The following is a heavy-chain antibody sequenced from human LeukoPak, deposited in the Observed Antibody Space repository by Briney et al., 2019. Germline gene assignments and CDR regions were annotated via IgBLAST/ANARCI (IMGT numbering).Heavy chain of an antibody. V-gene: IGHV1-18*01. CDR1: GSNFTSYT. CDR2: ISAYNGNT. CDR3: ARDEGAPIAAANV. J-gene: IGHJ3*01. Sequence: ASVKVSCKGSGSNFTSYTNSWVRQAPGQGLEWMGGISAYNGNTNYGQKLQGRVTMTTDTSTSTAYMELRSLRPDDTAVYYCARDEGAPIAAANVWGRGTMVTVSS. D-gene: IGHD6-13*01.